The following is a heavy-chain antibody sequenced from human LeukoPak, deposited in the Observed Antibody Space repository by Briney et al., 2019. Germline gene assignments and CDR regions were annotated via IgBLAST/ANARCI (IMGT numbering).Heavy chain of an antibody. CDR1: GFSVSHNY. J-gene: IGHJ4*02. CDR2: IYSGGNT. V-gene: IGHV3-53*01. Sequence: SGGSLRLSCTASGFSVSHNYMNWVRQAPGKGLDWVALIYSGGNTHYADSVKGRFTISRDNSKNKLYLQMSSLRVEDTAVYYCTRDAPGIAASVSGGWGQGTLVTVSS. CDR3: TRDAPGIAASVSGG. D-gene: IGHD6-13*01.